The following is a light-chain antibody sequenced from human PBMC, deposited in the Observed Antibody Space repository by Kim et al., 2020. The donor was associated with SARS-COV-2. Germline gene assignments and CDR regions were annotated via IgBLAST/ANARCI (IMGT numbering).Light chain of an antibody. CDR2: DAS. CDR3: QHFNSFPLA. CDR1: QGIGSA. V-gene: IGKV1-13*02. J-gene: IGKJ4*01. Sequence: AIQLTQSPSSLSASVGDRVTITCRASQGIGSALAWYQQKPGKAPNLLIYDASSLESGVPSRFRGGGSGTDFTLTISSLQPEDFATYYCQHFNSFPLAFGGGTKVDIK.